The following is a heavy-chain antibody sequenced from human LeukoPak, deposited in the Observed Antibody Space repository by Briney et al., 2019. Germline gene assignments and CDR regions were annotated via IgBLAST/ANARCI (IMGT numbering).Heavy chain of an antibody. Sequence: GGSLRLSCAASGFTFSGYWMSWARQAPGKGLEWVANIKQDGSEKYYVDSVKGRFTISRDNAKNSLYLQMNSLRAEDTAVYYCARDSYGSGSCMDVWGQGTTVTVSS. CDR1: GFTFSGYW. D-gene: IGHD3-10*01. J-gene: IGHJ6*02. CDR2: IKQDGSEK. V-gene: IGHV3-7*01. CDR3: ARDSYGSGSCMDV.